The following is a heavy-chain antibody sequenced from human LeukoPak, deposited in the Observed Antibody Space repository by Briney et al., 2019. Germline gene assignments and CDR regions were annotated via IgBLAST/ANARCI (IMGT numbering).Heavy chain of an antibody. D-gene: IGHD2-21*01. CDR2: IYYSGST. V-gene: IGHV4-59*13. CDR1: GGSINSYY. J-gene: IGHJ5*01. CDR3: ARYSDAYAGARWFDH. Sequence: SETLSLTCTVSGGSINSYYWSWIRQPPGEELEWIGYIYYSGSTNYNPSLKSRVTISVDASKNQFSLKLNSVTAADTAVYYCARYSDAYAGARWFDHWGQGTLVTVSS.